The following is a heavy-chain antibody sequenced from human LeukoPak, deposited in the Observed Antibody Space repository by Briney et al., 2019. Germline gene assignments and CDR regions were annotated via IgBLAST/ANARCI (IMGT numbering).Heavy chain of an antibody. CDR1: GGSISSYY. CDR2: IYYSGST. Sequence: SETLSLTCTVSGGSISSYYWSWIRQPPGKGLEWIGYIYYSGSTNYNPSLKSRVTISVDTSKNQFSLKLSSVTAADTAVYYCARESTPHYYCYGMDVWGQGTTVTVSS. V-gene: IGHV4-59*01. J-gene: IGHJ6*02. CDR3: ARESTPHYYCYGMDV. D-gene: IGHD4-23*01.